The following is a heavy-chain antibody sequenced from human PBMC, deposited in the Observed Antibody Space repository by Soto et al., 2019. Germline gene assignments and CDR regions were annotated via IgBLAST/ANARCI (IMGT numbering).Heavy chain of an antibody. CDR3: ARLVFPCLRGSCDDYNFYGLDV. V-gene: IGHV4-39*01. CDR2: IYYAGST. Sequence: SETLSLTCTVSGGSISSTDHSWGWILQPPGKGLEWLGSIYYAGSTFHNPSLKRRATIYVDTSRNQFSLRLSSVAASDTAVYYCARLVFPCLRGSCDDYNFYGLDVCGQGTKVTVSS. J-gene: IGHJ6*02. CDR1: GGSISSTDHS. D-gene: IGHD6-13*01.